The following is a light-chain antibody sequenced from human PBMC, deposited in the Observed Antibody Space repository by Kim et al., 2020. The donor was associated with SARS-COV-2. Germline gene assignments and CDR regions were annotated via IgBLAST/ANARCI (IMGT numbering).Light chain of an antibody. CDR2: AAS. V-gene: IGKV1-8*01. J-gene: IGKJ4*01. CDR3: QQYDTYPFA. Sequence: AVRITQSPSSLSASTGDRVTITCRASQRISTYLAWYQQKPGKAPQLLIHAASTLQTGVPPRFSGSGSGRDFTLTITSLQSEDSATYYCQQYDTYPFAFGGWTKVDIK. CDR1: QRISTY.